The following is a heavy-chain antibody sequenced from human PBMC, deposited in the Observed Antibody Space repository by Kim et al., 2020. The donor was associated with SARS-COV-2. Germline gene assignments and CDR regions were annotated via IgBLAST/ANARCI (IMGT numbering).Heavy chain of an antibody. V-gene: IGHV3-11*04. J-gene: IGHJ6*02. Sequence: VKGRFTISRDNAKNSLYLQMNSLRAEDTAVYYCARIPPVRGVQNYYGMDVWGQGTTVTVSS. D-gene: IGHD3-10*01. CDR3: ARIPPVRGVQNYYGMDV.